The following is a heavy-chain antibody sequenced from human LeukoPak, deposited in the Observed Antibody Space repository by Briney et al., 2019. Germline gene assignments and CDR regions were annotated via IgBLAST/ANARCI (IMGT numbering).Heavy chain of an antibody. J-gene: IGHJ4*02. CDR3: ARQDMIVVAINYFDY. D-gene: IGHD3-22*01. Sequence: SETLSLTCTVSGGSISSGSYCWGWIRQPPGKGLEWIGSIYYSGSTYYNPSLKSRVTISVDTSKNQFSLKLSSVTAADTAVYYCARQDMIVVAINYFDYWGQGTLVTVSS. CDR2: IYYSGST. CDR1: GGSISSGSYC. V-gene: IGHV4-39*01.